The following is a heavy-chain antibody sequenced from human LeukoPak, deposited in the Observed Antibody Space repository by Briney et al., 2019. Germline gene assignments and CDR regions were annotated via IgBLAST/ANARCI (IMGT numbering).Heavy chain of an antibody. V-gene: IGHV1-69*13. CDR2: IIPIFGTA. D-gene: IGHD6-13*01. CDR3: ARNVAAAGLNWFDP. Sequence: SVKVSCKASGGTFSSYAISWVRQAPGQGLEWMGGIIPIFGTANYAQKFQGRVTITADESTSTAYMELSSLRSEDTAVYYCARNVAAAGLNWFDPWGQGTLVTVSS. CDR1: GGTFSSYA. J-gene: IGHJ5*02.